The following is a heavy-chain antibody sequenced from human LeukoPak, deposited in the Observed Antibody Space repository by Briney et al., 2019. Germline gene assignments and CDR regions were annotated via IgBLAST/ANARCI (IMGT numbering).Heavy chain of an antibody. CDR2: ISGSGGST. D-gene: IGHD2-21*02. CDR3: ASLGRTIVVVTAIDY. V-gene: IGHV3-23*01. Sequence: PGGSLRLSCAASGFTFSSYAMSWVRQAPGKGLEWVSAISGSGGSTYYADSVKGRFTISRDNSKNTLYLQMNSLRAEDTAVYYCASLGRTIVVVTAIDYWGQGTLVTVSS. J-gene: IGHJ4*02. CDR1: GFTFSSYA.